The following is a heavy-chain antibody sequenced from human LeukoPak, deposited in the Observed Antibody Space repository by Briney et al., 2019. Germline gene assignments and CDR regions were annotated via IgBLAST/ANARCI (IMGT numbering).Heavy chain of an antibody. CDR3: AKDSHWAFDY. V-gene: IGHV3-7*01. CDR1: GFTFSYYW. D-gene: IGHD7-27*01. CDR2: IHPDGSEK. J-gene: IGHJ4*02. Sequence: SGGSLRLSCAASGFTFSYYWMRWARQAPGKGLEWVANIHPDGSEKYYVGSVKGRFTISRDNAKNSLYLQMNSLRDEDTAVYYCAKDSHWAFDYWGQGTLVTVSS.